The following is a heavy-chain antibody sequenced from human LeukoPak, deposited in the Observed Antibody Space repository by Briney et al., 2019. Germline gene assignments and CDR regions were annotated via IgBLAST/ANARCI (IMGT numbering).Heavy chain of an antibody. J-gene: IGHJ2*01. Sequence: PGGSLRLSCAASGFTFSSYSMNWVRQAPGKGLEWVSYISSSSSTIYYADSVKGRFTISRDNAKNSLYLQMNSLRAEDTAVYYCARGSGIWYFDLWGRGTLVTVSS. V-gene: IGHV3-48*01. D-gene: IGHD1-14*01. CDR1: GFTFSSYS. CDR3: ARGSGIWYFDL. CDR2: ISSSSSTI.